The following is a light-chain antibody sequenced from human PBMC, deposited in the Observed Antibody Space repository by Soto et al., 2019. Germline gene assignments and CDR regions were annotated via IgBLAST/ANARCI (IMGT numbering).Light chain of an antibody. J-gene: IGKJ3*01. CDR3: QQYGCAPLT. V-gene: IGKV3-20*01. CDR1: QSVNNNY. CDR2: AAS. Sequence: EIVLTQSPGTLSLSPGERATLSCRASQSVNNNYSAWYQQRRGQPHRLLIYAASTGATGITNRFGGSGSGTDFHLTISRLEHEDFAVYYCQQYGCAPLTFGPGTKVEI.